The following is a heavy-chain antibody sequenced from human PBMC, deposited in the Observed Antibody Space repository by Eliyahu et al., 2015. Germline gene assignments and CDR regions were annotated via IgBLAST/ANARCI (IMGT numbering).Heavy chain of an antibody. V-gene: IGHV3-72*01. Sequence: EVQLVESGGGLVQPGGSLRLSCXXSGFPLSDPYMXWVRQAPGKGLEWVGRTRNKAKSYTTEYAASVKGRFTISREDSKNSLYLQMNSLKIEDTAVYYCIRFYYDSSGAYGMDVWGQGTTVTVSS. CDR3: IRFYYDSSGAYGMDV. J-gene: IGHJ6*02. D-gene: IGHD3-22*01. CDR1: GFPLSDPY. CDR2: TRNKAKSYTT.